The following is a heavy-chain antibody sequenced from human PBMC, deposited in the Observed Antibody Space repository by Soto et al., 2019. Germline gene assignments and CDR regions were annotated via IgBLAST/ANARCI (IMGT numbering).Heavy chain of an antibody. CDR1: GYTFTSYD. CDR2: MNPNSGNT. CDR3: ARGDMDTAMVGDGMDV. Sequence: GASVKVSCKASGYTFTSYDINWVRQATGQGLEWMGWMNPNSGNTGYAQKFQGRVTMTRNTSISTAYMELSSLRSEDTAVYYCARGDMDTAMVGDGMDVWGQGTTVTVSS. J-gene: IGHJ6*02. V-gene: IGHV1-8*01. D-gene: IGHD5-18*01.